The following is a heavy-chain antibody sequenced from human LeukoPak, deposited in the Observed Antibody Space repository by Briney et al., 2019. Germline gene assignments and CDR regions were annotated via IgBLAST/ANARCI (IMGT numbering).Heavy chain of an antibody. J-gene: IGHJ4*02. D-gene: IGHD3-16*01. CDR2: IYYSGST. CDR1: GGSVSSGTYY. CDR3: AREYVGDDY. Sequence: SETLSLTCTVSGGSVSSGTYYWSWIRQPPGEGLEWIGYIYYSGSTNYNPSLKSRVAISVDTSKNQFSLKLTSVTAADTAVYYCAREYVGDDYWGQGTLVIVSS. V-gene: IGHV4-61*01.